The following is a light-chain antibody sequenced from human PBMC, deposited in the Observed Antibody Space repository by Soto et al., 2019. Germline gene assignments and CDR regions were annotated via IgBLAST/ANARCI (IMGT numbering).Light chain of an antibody. CDR2: AAS. CDR3: QKYNSAPRT. CDR1: QSISTW. J-gene: IGKJ3*01. Sequence: DIQMTQSPSTLSASVGDRVIINCRASQSISTWLAWYQQKPGKGPKLLIYAASTLQSGVPSRFSGSGSGTDFTLTISGLQPEDVATYYCQKYNSAPRTFGPGTKVDIK. V-gene: IGKV1-27*01.